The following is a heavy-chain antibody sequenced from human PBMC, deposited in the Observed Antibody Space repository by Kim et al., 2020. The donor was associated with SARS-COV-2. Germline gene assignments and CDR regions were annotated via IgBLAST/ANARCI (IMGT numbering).Heavy chain of an antibody. D-gene: IGHD2-15*01. CDR3: ATRGYCSGGSCSTFDY. Sequence: SVKGRFTISRDISKNMLYLQMNSLRAEDTAIYYCATRGYCSGGSCSTFDYWGQGTLVTVSS. J-gene: IGHJ4*02. V-gene: IGHV3-23*01.